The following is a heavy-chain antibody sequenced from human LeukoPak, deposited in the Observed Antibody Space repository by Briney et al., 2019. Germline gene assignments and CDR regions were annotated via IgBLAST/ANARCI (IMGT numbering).Heavy chain of an antibody. CDR2: INPNSGDT. V-gene: IGHV1-2*02. Sequence: ASVKVSCKASGYTFTDYYMHWVRQAPGQGLEWIGWINPNSGDTNSAQKFQGRVTMTRDTSITTAYMELRRLTSDDTAVYYCARGHYSDSSGSHECWGQGTPVTVSS. D-gene: IGHD3-22*01. CDR1: GYTFTDYY. J-gene: IGHJ4*02. CDR3: ARGHYSDSSGSHEC.